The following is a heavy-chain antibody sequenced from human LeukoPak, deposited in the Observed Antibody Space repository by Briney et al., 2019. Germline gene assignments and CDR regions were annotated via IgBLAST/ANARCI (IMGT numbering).Heavy chain of an antibody. Sequence: PGGSLRLSCAASGFTFDDYAMHWVRQAPGKGLEWVSGISWNSGSIGYADSVKGRFTISRDNAKNSLYLQMNSLRAEDTALYYCAKDNGDTAMALVDYWGQGTLVTVSS. D-gene: IGHD5-18*01. CDR1: GFTFDDYA. CDR2: ISWNSGSI. J-gene: IGHJ4*02. V-gene: IGHV3-9*01. CDR3: AKDNGDTAMALVDY.